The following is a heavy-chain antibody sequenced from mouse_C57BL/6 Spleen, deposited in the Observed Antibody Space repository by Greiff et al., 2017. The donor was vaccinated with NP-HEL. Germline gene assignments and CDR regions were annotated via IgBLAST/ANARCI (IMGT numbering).Heavy chain of an antibody. J-gene: IGHJ4*01. CDR3: ARSKDSSGYGAMDY. CDR2: IYPGGGYT. Sequence: QVHVKQSGAELVRPGTSVKMSCKASGYTFTNYWIGWAKQRPGHGLEWIGDIYPGGGYTNYNEKFKGKATLTADKSSSTAYMQFSSLTSEDSAIYYCARSKDSSGYGAMDYWGQGTSVTVSS. D-gene: IGHD3-2*02. V-gene: IGHV1-63*01. CDR1: GYTFTNYW.